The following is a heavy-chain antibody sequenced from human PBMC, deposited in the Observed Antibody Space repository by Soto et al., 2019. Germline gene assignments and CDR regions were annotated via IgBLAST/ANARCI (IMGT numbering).Heavy chain of an antibody. D-gene: IGHD2-15*01. V-gene: IGHV3-23*01. J-gene: IGHJ6*02. CDR2: ISSGGGT. Sequence: EVQLLESGGGLVQPGGSLRLSCAASGFTFSSHVMTWVRQGPGKGLQWVSTISSGGGTYYADSVKGRFTISRDNSRNTLYLQMNSLRAEDTAVYYCARFIVEVGAAGWGRPMDVWGQWTTVTVSS. CDR3: ARFIVEVGAAGWGRPMDV. CDR1: GFTFSSHV.